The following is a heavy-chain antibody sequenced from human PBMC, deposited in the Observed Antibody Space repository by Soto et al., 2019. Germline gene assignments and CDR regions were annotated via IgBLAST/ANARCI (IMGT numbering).Heavy chain of an antibody. CDR2: IIPISDTT. CDR3: ARSQGSSTSLEIYYYYYYGMDV. Sequence: QVQLVQSGAEVKKPGSSVKVSCKASGGTFSSYAISWVRQAPGQGLEWMGGIIPISDTTNYAQKSQGRVPITADESTSTAYMELSSLRSQDTAVYYCARSQGSSTSLEIYYYYYYGMDVWGQGTTVTVSS. CDR1: GGTFSSYA. J-gene: IGHJ6*02. V-gene: IGHV1-69*01. D-gene: IGHD2-2*01.